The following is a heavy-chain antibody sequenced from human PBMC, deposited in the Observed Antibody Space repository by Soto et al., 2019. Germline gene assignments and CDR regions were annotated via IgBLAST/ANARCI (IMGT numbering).Heavy chain of an antibody. Sequence: GASVKVSFKASGYTFTSYYMHWVRQAPGQGLEWMGIINPSGGSTSYAQKFQGRVTMTRDTSTSTVYMELSSLRSEDTAVYYCARGGAIFGVVLSTYYYYGMDVWGQGTTVTVSS. CDR2: INPSGGST. D-gene: IGHD3-3*01. CDR1: GYTFTSYY. J-gene: IGHJ6*02. CDR3: ARGGAIFGVVLSTYYYYGMDV. V-gene: IGHV1-46*01.